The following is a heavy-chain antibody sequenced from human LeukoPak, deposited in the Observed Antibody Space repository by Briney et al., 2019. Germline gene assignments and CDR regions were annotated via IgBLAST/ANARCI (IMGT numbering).Heavy chain of an antibody. CDR3: ARGVYYDSSGYPPYYYYGMDV. Sequence: PSQTLSLTCTVSGGSISSGSYYWSWIRQPAGKGLEWIGRIYTSGSTNYNPSLKSRVTISVDTSKNQFSLKLSSVTAADTAVYYCARGVYYDSSGYPPYYYYGMDVWGQGTTVTVSS. V-gene: IGHV4-61*02. CDR1: GGSISSGSYY. CDR2: IYTSGST. J-gene: IGHJ6*02. D-gene: IGHD3-22*01.